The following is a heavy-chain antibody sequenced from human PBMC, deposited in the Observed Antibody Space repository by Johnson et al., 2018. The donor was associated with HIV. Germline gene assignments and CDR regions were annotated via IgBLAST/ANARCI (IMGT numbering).Heavy chain of an antibody. J-gene: IGHJ3*02. CDR2: ISDDGSNK. Sequence: QVQLVESGGGVVQPGRSLRLSCAASGFTFSSYAMHWVRQAPGKGLEWVAVISDDGSNKYYADSAKVRFTNTRDNSTNTLYLQMNSLRAEDTAVYYCARGVDGAFDIWGQGTMVTVSS. CDR1: GFTFSSYA. V-gene: IGHV3-30-3*01. D-gene: IGHD3-10*01. CDR3: ARGVDGAFDI.